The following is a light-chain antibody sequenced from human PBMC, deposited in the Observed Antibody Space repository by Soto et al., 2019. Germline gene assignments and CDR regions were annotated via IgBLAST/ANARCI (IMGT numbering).Light chain of an antibody. CDR3: QQYGSSHT. V-gene: IGKV3-20*01. J-gene: IGKJ5*01. CDR1: QNISNY. CDR2: GAS. Sequence: IVLTQSPATLSLSPGIRATLSFRASQNISNYLIWYRQKPGQAPRLLIYGASSRATGIPDRFSGSGSGTDFTLTISRLEPEDFAVYYCQQYGSSHTFGQGTRLEIK.